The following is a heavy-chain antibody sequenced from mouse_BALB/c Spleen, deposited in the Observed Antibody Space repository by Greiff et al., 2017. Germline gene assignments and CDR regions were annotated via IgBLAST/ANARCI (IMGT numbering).Heavy chain of an antibody. D-gene: IGHD2-1*01. CDR3: TRDGNYEYFDV. J-gene: IGHJ1*01. CDR1: GFTFSSYT. Sequence: EVKVVESGGGLVKPGGSLKLSCAASGFTFSSYTMSWVRQTPEKRLEWVATISSGGSYTYYPDSVKGRFTISRDNAKNTLYLQMSSLKSEDTAMYYCTRDGNYEYFDVWGAGTTVTVSS. V-gene: IGHV5-6-4*01. CDR2: ISSGGSYT.